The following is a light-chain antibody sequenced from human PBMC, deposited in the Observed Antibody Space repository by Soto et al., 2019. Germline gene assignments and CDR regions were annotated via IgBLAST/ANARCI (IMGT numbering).Light chain of an antibody. CDR2: GAS. CDR1: QSVSSSY. J-gene: IGKJ2*01. V-gene: IGKV3-20*01. Sequence: EIVLTQSPGTLSLSAGERATRSCRASQSVSSSYLAWYQQKPGKAPRLIIYGASSRATGIPERFSSSGAGTDFTLTTSRLEPEDFAVYYCQQYVSSPVYTRGQGPKLEI. CDR3: QQYVSSPVYT.